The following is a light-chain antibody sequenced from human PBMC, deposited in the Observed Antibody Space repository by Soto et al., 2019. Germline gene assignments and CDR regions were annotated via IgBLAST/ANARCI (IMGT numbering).Light chain of an antibody. Sequence: QLVLTQSPSASASLGASVKLTCTLSSGHSNYAIAWHQQQPEKGPRYLMKVNSGGSHIKGDGIPDRFSGSSSGAERYLFISSLQSEDEADYYCQTWGTGSAIGGFGGGTQLTVL. J-gene: IGLJ7*01. CDR3: QTWGTGSAIGG. V-gene: IGLV4-69*01. CDR2: VNSGGSH. CDR1: SGHSNYA.